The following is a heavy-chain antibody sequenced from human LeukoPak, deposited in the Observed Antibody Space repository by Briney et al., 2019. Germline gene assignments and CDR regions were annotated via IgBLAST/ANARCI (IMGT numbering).Heavy chain of an antibody. J-gene: IGHJ3*02. CDR3: TTFPSGFDI. D-gene: IGHD3-3*01. V-gene: IGHV3-15*05. CDR2: IKSNNDGGTT. CDR1: APTFSNAW. Sequence: GRCLRLACAPAAPTFSNAWTSWVRPAPGKWLEWVGRIKSNNDGGTTDYAAPVKGRVTISRDDSKNTLYLQMNNLKTEDTAVYYCTTFPSGFDIWGQGTVVSVSS.